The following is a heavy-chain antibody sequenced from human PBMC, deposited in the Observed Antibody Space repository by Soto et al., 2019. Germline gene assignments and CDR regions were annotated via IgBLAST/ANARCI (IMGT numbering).Heavy chain of an antibody. D-gene: IGHD3-22*01. CDR3: ARENDDSSGYYYDY. Sequence: ELQLVESGGGLVQPGGSLRLSCAASGFTFSSYDMHWVRQATGKGLEWVSAIGTAGDTYYPGSVKGRFTISRENAKTSLYLQMKSLRAEDTAVYYCARENDDSSGYYYDYWGQGTLVTVSS. J-gene: IGHJ4*02. V-gene: IGHV3-13*01. CDR2: IGTAGDT. CDR1: GFTFSSYD.